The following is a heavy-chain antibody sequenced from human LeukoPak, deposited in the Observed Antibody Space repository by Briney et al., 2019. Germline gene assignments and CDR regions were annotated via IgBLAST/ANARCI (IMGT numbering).Heavy chain of an antibody. Sequence: ASVKVSCKVSGGTFISYAISWVRQAPGQGLEWMGWISAYNGNTNYAQRLQGRVTMTTDTSTSTAYMELRSLRSDDTAVYYCARDRDYGDYNTQDLFVCXGXXTLXTVSS. CDR3: ARDRDYGDYNTQDLFVC. D-gene: IGHD4-17*01. V-gene: IGHV1-18*01. J-gene: IGHJ4*01. CDR1: GGTFISYA. CDR2: ISAYNGNT.